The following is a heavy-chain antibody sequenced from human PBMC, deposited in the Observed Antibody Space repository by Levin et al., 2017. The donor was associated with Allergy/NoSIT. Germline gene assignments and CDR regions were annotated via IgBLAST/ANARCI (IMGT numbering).Heavy chain of an antibody. CDR3: ARDSSITMRVVDHPNDTFDI. CDR2: MYSSGST. CDR1: SGSISSSTYY. Sequence: SETLSLTCTVSSGSISSSTYYWGWIRQPPGKGLEWIGSMYSSGSTYYNPSLQSRVTISVDTSENQFSLKLSSVTAADTAVYYCARDSSITMRVVDHPNDTFDIWGQGTLVTVSS. D-gene: IGHD3-22*01. J-gene: IGHJ3*02. V-gene: IGHV4-39*07.